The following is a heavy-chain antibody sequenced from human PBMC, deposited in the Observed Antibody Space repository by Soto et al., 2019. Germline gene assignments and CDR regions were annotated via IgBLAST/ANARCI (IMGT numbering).Heavy chain of an antibody. CDR2: IYYSGST. Sequence: SDTLSLTCTVSGGSISSGGYYWNWIRQHPGKGLEWIGYIYYSGSTYYNPSLKSRVTISVDTSKNQFSLKLSSVTAADTAVYYCARRYGYSFDYWGQGPRSPSPQ. D-gene: IGHD5-12*01. CDR1: GGSISSGGYY. CDR3: ARRYGYSFDY. V-gene: IGHV4-31*03. J-gene: IGHJ4*02.